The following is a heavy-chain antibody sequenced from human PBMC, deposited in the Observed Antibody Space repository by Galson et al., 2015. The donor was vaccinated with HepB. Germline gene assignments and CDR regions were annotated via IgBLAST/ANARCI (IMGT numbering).Heavy chain of an antibody. CDR3: ASSMAAGTGTIWFDP. CDR1: GFTFSSYS. Sequence: SLRLSCAASGFTFSSYSMNWVRQAPGKGLEWVSYISSSSSTIYYADSVKGRFTISRDNAKNSLYLQMNSLRDEDTAVYYCASSMAAGTGTIWFDPWGQGTLVTVSS. D-gene: IGHD6-13*01. V-gene: IGHV3-48*02. J-gene: IGHJ5*02. CDR2: ISSSSSTI.